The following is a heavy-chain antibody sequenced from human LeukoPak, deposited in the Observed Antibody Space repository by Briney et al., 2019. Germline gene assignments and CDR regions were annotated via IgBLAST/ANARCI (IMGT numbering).Heavy chain of an antibody. J-gene: IGHJ4*02. CDR1: GFTFSSYS. V-gene: IGHV3-21*01. D-gene: IGHD4-23*01. Sequence: GGSLRLSCAASGFTFSSYSMNWVRQAPGKGLEWVSSISSSSSYIYYADSVKGRFTISRDNAKNSLYLQMNSLRAEDTAVYYCARDPHRWGYFDYWGQGTLVTVSS. CDR3: ARDPHRWGYFDY. CDR2: ISSSSSYI.